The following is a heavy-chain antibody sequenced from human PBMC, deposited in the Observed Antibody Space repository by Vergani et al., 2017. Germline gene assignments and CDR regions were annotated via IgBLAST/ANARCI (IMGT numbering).Heavy chain of an antibody. CDR2: ISWNSGSI. D-gene: IGHD3-22*01. Sequence: VQLVESGGGVVQPGRSLRLSCAASGFTFSSYAMHWVRQAPGKGLEWVSGISWNSGSIGYADSVKGRFTISRDNAKNSLYLQMNSLRAEDTALYYCARVDDSSGSNAFDIWGQGTMVTVSS. V-gene: IGHV3-9*01. CDR3: ARVDDSSGSNAFDI. J-gene: IGHJ3*02. CDR1: GFTFSSYA.